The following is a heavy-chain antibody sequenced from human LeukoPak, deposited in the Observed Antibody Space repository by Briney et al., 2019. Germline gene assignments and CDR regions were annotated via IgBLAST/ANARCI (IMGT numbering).Heavy chain of an antibody. J-gene: IGHJ5*02. CDR1: GGSISIYY. CDR3: ARPLKQQLVRGSWFDP. D-gene: IGHD6-13*01. V-gene: IGHV4-34*01. Sequence: SETLSLTCTVSGGSISIYYWSWIRQPPGKGLEWIGEINHSGSTNYNPSLKSRVTISVDTSKNQFSLKLSSVTAADTAVYYCARPLKQQLVRGSWFDPWGQGTLVTVSS. CDR2: INHSGST.